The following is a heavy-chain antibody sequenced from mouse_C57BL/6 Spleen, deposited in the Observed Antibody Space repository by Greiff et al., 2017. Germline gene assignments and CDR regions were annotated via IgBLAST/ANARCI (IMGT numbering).Heavy chain of an antibody. CDR3: ARYYYGSSYEGYAMDY. D-gene: IGHD1-1*01. Sequence: VQLQQPGAELVRPGTSVKLSCKASGYTFTSYWMHWVKQRPGQGLEWIGVIDPSDSYTNYNQKFKGKATLTVDTSSSTAYMQLSSLTSEDSAVYYCARYYYGSSYEGYAMDYWGQGTSDTVSS. CDR2: IDPSDSYT. CDR1: GYTFTSYW. J-gene: IGHJ4*01. V-gene: IGHV1-59*01.